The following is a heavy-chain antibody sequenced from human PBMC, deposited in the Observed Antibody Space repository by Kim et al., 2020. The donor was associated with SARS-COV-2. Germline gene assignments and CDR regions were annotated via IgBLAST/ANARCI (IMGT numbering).Heavy chain of an antibody. D-gene: IGHD3-10*01. CDR1: GFTFSSYA. V-gene: IGHV3-23*01. CDR3: AKTKNLAGRGPAYFDI. CDR2: ITGSGGIT. J-gene: IGHJ3*02. Sequence: GGSLRLSCAASGFTFSSYAMTWVRQAPGKGLEWVSAITGSGGITYYADSVKGRFTISRDNSKNTLYLQMNSLRADDTAVYYCAKTKNLAGRGPAYFDIWGQGTMVTVSS.